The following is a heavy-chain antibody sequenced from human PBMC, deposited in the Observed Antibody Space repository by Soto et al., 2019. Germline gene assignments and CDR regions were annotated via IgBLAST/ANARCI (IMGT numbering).Heavy chain of an antibody. CDR3: ARDLAAGDY. J-gene: IGHJ4*02. V-gene: IGHV1-46*01. CDR1: GYTFINYY. CDR2: INPMSGST. Sequence: QVQLVQSGAEVKKPGASVKVSCKASGYTFINYYIHWVRQAPGQGLEWLAIINPMSGSTNYAQKFQGRVPLTMDTSTSAVYMELSSLRFEDTAVYYCARDLAAGDYWGQGTLVTVSS. D-gene: IGHD6-13*01.